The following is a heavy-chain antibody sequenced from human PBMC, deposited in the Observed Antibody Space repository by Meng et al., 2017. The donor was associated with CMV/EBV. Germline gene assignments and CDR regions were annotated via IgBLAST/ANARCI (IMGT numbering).Heavy chain of an antibody. J-gene: IGHJ4*02. CDR3: ESDGYGVAFDY. V-gene: IGHV3-48*03. D-gene: IGHD4-17*01. Sequence: GESLKISCAASCFTFSSYEMNWVRLAPGEGLEWVSDISSSGSTIYYADPVKGRFTISRDNAKNALYLQMKSLTDEDAAFYYCESDGYGVAFDYWGQGTMVTVSS. CDR1: CFTFSSYE. CDR2: ISSSGSTI.